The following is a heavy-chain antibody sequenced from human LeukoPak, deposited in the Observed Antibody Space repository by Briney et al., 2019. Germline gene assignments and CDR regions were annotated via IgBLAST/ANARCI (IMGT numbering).Heavy chain of an antibody. CDR2: IHYSGST. CDR3: AREVAHGGKSYYFDY. Sequence: PSETLSLTCAVYGGSFSGYYWSWIRQPPGKGLEWIGHIHYSGSTNYNPSLKSRVTISVDTSKNQFSLKLSSVTAADTAVYYCAREVAHGGKSYYFDYWGQGTLVTVSS. D-gene: IGHD4-23*01. CDR1: GGSFSGYY. J-gene: IGHJ4*02. V-gene: IGHV4-59*13.